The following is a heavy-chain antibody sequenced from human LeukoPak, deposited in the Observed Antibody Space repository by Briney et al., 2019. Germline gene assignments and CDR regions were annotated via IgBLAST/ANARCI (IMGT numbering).Heavy chain of an antibody. D-gene: IGHD2-2*01. CDR2: IYYSGST. Sequence: ASETLSLTCTVSGGSVSSGGYYWSWIRQHPGKGLEWIGYIYYSGSTYYNPSLKSRVTISVDTSKNQFSLKLTSVTAADTAVYYCASRYCSSTSCSEGYNWFDPWGQGILVTVSS. V-gene: IGHV4-31*03. CDR3: ASRYCSSTSCSEGYNWFDP. J-gene: IGHJ5*02. CDR1: GGSVSSGGYY.